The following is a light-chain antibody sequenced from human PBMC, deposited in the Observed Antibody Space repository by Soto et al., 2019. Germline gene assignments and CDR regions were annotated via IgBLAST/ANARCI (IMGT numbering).Light chain of an antibody. V-gene: IGLV2-18*02. Sequence: SALTQPPSVSGSPGQSVTISCTGTSSDIGKYDRVSWYQQSPGTAPKLIIYEVTNRPSGVPARFSGSKSGNTASLTISGLQAEDEADYYCSSYISTSRYVFGAGTKVNVL. CDR2: EVT. CDR3: SSYISTSRYV. CDR1: SSDIGKYDR. J-gene: IGLJ1*01.